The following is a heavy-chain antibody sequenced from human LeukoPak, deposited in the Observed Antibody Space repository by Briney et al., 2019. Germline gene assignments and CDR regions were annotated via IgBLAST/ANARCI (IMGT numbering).Heavy chain of an antibody. CDR2: ISSSSSYI. D-gene: IGHD3-10*01. Sequence: GSLRLSCAASGFTFSSYSMNWVRQAPGKGLEWVSSISSSSSYIYYADSVKGRFTISRDNAKNSLYLQMNSLRAEDTAVYYCARDQTGASDAFDIWGQGTMVTVSS. J-gene: IGHJ3*02. V-gene: IGHV3-21*01. CDR1: GFTFSSYS. CDR3: ARDQTGASDAFDI.